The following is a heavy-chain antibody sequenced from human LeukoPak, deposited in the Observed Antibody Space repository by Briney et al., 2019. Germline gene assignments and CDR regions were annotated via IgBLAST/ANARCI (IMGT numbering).Heavy chain of an antibody. Sequence: SETLSLTCTVSGGSVSSGSYYWSWIRQPPGKGLEWIGYIYYSGSTNYNPSHKSRVTISVVTSKNQFSLKLSSVTAADTAVYYCARGSWYRNFQHWGQGTLVTVSS. V-gene: IGHV4-61*01. J-gene: IGHJ1*01. CDR2: IYYSGST. CDR1: GGSVSSGSYY. D-gene: IGHD6-13*01. CDR3: ARGSWYRNFQH.